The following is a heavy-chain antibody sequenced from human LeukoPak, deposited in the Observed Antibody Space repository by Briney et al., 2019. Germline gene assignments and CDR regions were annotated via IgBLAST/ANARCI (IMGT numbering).Heavy chain of an antibody. D-gene: IGHD3-22*01. CDR1: GGSISSYY. Sequence: PSETLSLTCTVSGGSISSYYWSWIRQPPGKGLERIGYIYYSGSTNYNPSLKSRVTISVDTSKNQFSLKLSSVTAADTAVYYCARESHYYDSSGYYRYWGQGTLVTVSS. V-gene: IGHV4-59*01. CDR2: IYYSGST. CDR3: ARESHYYDSSGYYRY. J-gene: IGHJ4*02.